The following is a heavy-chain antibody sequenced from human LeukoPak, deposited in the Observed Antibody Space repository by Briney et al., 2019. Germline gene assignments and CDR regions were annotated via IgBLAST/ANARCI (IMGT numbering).Heavy chain of an antibody. CDR1: GGSFSGYY. CDR3: ARGRFLEWLNSDAFDI. J-gene: IGHJ3*02. D-gene: IGHD3-3*01. Sequence: KTSETLSLTCAVYGGSFSGYYWSWIRQPPGKGLEWIGEINHSGSTNYNPSLKSRVTISVDTSKNQFSLKLSSVTAADTAVYYCARGRFLEWLNSDAFDIWGQGTMVTVSS. CDR2: INHSGST. V-gene: IGHV4-34*01.